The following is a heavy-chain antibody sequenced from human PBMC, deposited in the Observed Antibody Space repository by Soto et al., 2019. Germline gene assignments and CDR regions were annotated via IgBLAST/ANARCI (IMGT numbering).Heavy chain of an antibody. CDR3: ARDPAADGYYGMDV. CDR2: ISRPSSHI. J-gene: IGHJ6*01. D-gene: IGHD6-13*01. Sequence: EVQLVESGGGLVKPGGSLRLSCVASEFSFSTYNMNWVRQAPGEGLQWVSFISRPSSHIHYADSVQGRFTISRDNAKNSLYLEMNSLRAEDTAVYYCARDPAADGYYGMDVWGQGTTVTVSS. V-gene: IGHV3-21*01. CDR1: EFSFSTYN.